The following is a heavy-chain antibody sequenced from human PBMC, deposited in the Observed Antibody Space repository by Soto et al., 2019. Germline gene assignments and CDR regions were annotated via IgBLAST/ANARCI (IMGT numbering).Heavy chain of an antibody. CDR1: GFTFSSYG. J-gene: IGHJ6*02. CDR3: AKPRVLMATFDYYYYYGMDV. V-gene: IGHV3-30*18. D-gene: IGHD5-12*01. Sequence: GGSLRLSCAASGFTFSSYGMHWVRQAPGKGLEWVAVISYDGSNQYYADSVKGRFTISRDNSKNTLYLQMNSLRAEDTAVYYCAKPRVLMATFDYYYYYGMDVWGQGTTVTVSS. CDR2: ISYDGSNQ.